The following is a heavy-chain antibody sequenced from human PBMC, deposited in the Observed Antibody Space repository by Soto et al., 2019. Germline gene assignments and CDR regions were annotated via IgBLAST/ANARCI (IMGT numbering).Heavy chain of an antibody. CDR1: GFTFSSYS. CDR2: ISSSSSTI. CDR3: ASSGLLRYFDASGFDY. J-gene: IGHJ4*02. Sequence: GGSLRLSCAASGFTFSSYSMNWVRQAPGKGLEWVSYISSSSSTIYYADSVKGRFTISRDNAKNSLYLQMNSLRAEDTAVYYCASSGLLRYFDASGFDYWGQGTLVTVSS. V-gene: IGHV3-48*01. D-gene: IGHD3-9*01.